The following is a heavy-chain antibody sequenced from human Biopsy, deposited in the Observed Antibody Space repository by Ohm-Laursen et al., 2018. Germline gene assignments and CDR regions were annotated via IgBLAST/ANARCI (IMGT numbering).Heavy chain of an antibody. CDR2: ISGYNSNT. Sequence: GSSVKVSCKASGGTFSSFGISWVRQAPGQGFEWMGRISGYNSNTNYAQKFQDRVTVAADTSTSTATMELRSLRSDDTAVYYCATKLTGYFHHWGQGTLVIVSS. D-gene: IGHD3-9*01. V-gene: IGHV1-69*04. CDR3: ATKLTGYFHH. CDR1: GGTFSSFG. J-gene: IGHJ1*01.